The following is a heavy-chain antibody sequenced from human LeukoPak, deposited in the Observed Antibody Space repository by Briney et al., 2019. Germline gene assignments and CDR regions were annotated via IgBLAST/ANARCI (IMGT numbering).Heavy chain of an antibody. V-gene: IGHV1-18*01. J-gene: IGHJ6*03. D-gene: IGHD5-12*01. CDR1: GYTFTSYG. CDR2: ISAYNGNT. CDR3: AREDSGYDWNYYYYYYMDV. Sequence: ASVTVSCKASGYTFTSYGISWVGQAPGQGLEWMGWISAYNGNTNYAQKLQGRVTMTTDTSTSTAYMELRSLRSDDTAVYYCAREDSGYDWNYYYYYYMDVWGKGTTVTVSS.